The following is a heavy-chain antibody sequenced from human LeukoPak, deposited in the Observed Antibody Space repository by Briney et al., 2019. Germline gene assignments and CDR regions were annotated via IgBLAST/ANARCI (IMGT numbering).Heavy chain of an antibody. CDR2: IYWDDDK. CDR3: ARILLPYNWFDP. J-gene: IGHJ5*02. D-gene: IGHD3-16*01. Sequence: SGPTLVKPTQTLTLTCTFSGFSLSTRGVGVGWIRQAPGKALEWLALIYWDDDKYYSPSLKSRLTITKDTSKNQVVLTMTNMDPVDTATYYCARILLPYNWFDPWGQGTLVTVSS. CDR1: GFSLSTRGVG. V-gene: IGHV2-5*02.